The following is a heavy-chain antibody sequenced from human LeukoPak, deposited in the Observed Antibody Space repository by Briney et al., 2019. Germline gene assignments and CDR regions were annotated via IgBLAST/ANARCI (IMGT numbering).Heavy chain of an antibody. V-gene: IGHV1-2*02. D-gene: IGHD3-3*01. CDR3: ARDMYYDFWSGYYTNYYYGMDV. CDR1: GYTFTGYY. J-gene: IGHJ6*02. Sequence: ASVKVSCKASGYTFTGYYMHWVRQAPGQGLEWMGWINPNSGGTNYAQKLQGRVTMTTDTSTSTAYMELRSLRSDDTAVYYCARDMYYDFWSGYYTNYYYGMDVWGQGTTVTVSS. CDR2: INPNSGGT.